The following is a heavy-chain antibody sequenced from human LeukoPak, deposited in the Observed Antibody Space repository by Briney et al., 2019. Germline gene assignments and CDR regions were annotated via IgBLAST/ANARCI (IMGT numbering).Heavy chain of an antibody. CDR3: ASQSGTYCSSTSCYRFDP. J-gene: IGHJ5*02. D-gene: IGHD2-2*01. Sequence: GASVKVSCKASGGTFSSYAISWVRQAPGQGLEWMGRIIPILGIANYAQKFQGRVTITADKSTSTAYMELSSLRSEDTAVYYCASQSGTYCSSTSCYRFDPWGQGTLVTVSS. CDR1: GGTFSSYA. CDR2: IIPILGIA. V-gene: IGHV1-69*04.